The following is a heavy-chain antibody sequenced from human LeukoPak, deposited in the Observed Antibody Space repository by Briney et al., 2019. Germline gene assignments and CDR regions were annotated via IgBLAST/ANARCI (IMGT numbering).Heavy chain of an antibody. CDR3: AQKNIAAGVY. J-gene: IGHJ4*02. D-gene: IGHD6-6*01. CDR1: GFSLSTSGVG. CDR2: IYWDDDK. V-gene: IGHV2-5*02. Sequence: SGPTLVKPTQTLTLTCTFSGFSLSTSGVGVGWIRQPPGKALEWLALIYWDDDKRYSPSLKSRLTITKDTSKNQVVLTMSNMDPVDTPTFYWAQKNIAAGVYWGQETLVPFPS.